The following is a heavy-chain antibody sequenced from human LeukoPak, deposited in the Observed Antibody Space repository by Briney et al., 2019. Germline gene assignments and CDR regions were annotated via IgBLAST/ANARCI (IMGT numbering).Heavy chain of an antibody. CDR3: ADGHRRMVDAFDI. Sequence: GESLRLSCAASGFTFSSYAMSWVRQAPGKGLEWVSAISGSGGSTYYADSVKGRFTISRDNSKNTLYLQMNSLRAEDTAVYYCADGHRRMVDAFDIWRQGTMVTVSS. J-gene: IGHJ3*02. V-gene: IGHV3-23*01. CDR2: ISGSGGST. CDR1: GFTFSSYA. D-gene: IGHD2-8*01.